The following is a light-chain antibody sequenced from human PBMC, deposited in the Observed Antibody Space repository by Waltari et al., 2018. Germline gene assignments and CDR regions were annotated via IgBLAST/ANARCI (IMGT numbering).Light chain of an antibody. J-gene: IGLJ3*02. CDR1: GGSFATNY. CDR3: QSYDGDRSWV. V-gene: IGLV6-57*02. Sequence: FILTQSHSVSESPGRTVTISCSGSGGSFATNYVQWYHPRPGSAPTTVIYADNQRPSGVPDRFSGSVDSSSNSASLTISGLQTEDEADYYCQSYDGDRSWVFGGGTKLTVL. CDR2: ADN.